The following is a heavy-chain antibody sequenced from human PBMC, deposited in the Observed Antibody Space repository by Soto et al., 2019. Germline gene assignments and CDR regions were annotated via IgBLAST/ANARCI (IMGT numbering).Heavy chain of an antibody. CDR1: GFTFSSYS. CDR2: ISSSSSYI. Sequence: EVQLVESGGGLVKPGGSLRLSCAASGFTFSSYSMNWVRQAPGKGLEWVSSISSSSSYIYYADSVKGRFTISRDNAKNSLYLQMNSLRAEDTAVYYCASLPTDYDFWSGYYLDSWGQGTLVTVSS. D-gene: IGHD3-3*01. CDR3: ASLPTDYDFWSGYYLDS. V-gene: IGHV3-21*01. J-gene: IGHJ4*02.